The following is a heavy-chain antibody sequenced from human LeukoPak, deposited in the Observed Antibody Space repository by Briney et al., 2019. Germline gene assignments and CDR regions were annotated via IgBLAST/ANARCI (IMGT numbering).Heavy chain of an antibody. CDR3: ARAGWGWGIDY. Sequence: PSETLSLTCTVSGDSISSSTYYWGWIRQPPGKGLEWIGAMSYSGSTYYNPSLKSRVTISLDTSKNQFSLKLSSVTAADTAVYYCARAGWGWGIDYWGQGTLVTVSS. CDR1: GDSISSSTYY. CDR2: MSYSGST. D-gene: IGHD3-16*01. J-gene: IGHJ4*02. V-gene: IGHV4-39*07.